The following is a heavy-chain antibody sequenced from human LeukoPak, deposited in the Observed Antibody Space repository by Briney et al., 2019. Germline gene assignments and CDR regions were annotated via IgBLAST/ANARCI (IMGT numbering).Heavy chain of an antibody. CDR3: AKKVAGVGWFDP. CDR1: GGSISSGGYS. CDR2: IYHSGST. J-gene: IGHJ5*02. Sequence: SQTLSLTCAVSGGSISSGGYSWSWIRQPPGKGLEWIGYIYHSGSTYYNPSLKSRVTISVDRSKNQFSLRLTSVTAMDAAVYYCAKKVAGVGWFDPWGQGTLVTVSS. D-gene: IGHD7-27*01. V-gene: IGHV4-30-2*01.